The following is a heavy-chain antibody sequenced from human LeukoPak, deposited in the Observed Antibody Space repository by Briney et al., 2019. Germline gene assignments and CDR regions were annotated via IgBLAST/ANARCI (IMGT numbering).Heavy chain of an antibody. CDR2: IYTSGST. D-gene: IGHD4-23*01. CDR3: ARAGGGSLFDY. V-gene: IGHV4-61*02. Sequence: SQTLSLTCNVSGGSISRGSYYWSWIRQPAGKGLEWIGRIYTSGSTNYNPSLKSRVAISVDTSKNQFSLKLSSVTAADTAVYYCARAGGGSLFDYWGQGTLVTVSS. CDR1: GGSISRGSYY. J-gene: IGHJ4*02.